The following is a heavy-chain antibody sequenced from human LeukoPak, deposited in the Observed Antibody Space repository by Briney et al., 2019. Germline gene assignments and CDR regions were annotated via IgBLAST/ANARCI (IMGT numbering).Heavy chain of an antibody. Sequence: GGSLRLSCAASGFTFSNYWMTWVRQAPGKGLEWVSYVSSSSSYTKYADSVKGRFTISRDNAKNSLYLQMNSLRAEDTAVYYCARITNWGFDYWGQGTLVTVSS. J-gene: IGHJ4*02. CDR2: VSSSSSYT. D-gene: IGHD7-27*01. V-gene: IGHV3-11*03. CDR3: ARITNWGFDY. CDR1: GFTFSNYW.